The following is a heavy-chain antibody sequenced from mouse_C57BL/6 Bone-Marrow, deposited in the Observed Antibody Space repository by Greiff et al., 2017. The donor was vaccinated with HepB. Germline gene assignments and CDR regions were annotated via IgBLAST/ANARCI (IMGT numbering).Heavy chain of an antibody. D-gene: IGHD1-1*01. Sequence: EVKLQESGGGLVQPGGSLKLSCAASGFTFSDYYMYWVRQTPEKRLEWVAYISNGGGSTYYPDTVKGRFTISRDNAKNTLYLQMSRLKSEDTAMYYCARQNYYGSSYGPLAYWGQGTLVTVSA. CDR2: ISNGGGST. CDR3: ARQNYYGSSYGPLAY. J-gene: IGHJ3*01. V-gene: IGHV5-12*01. CDR1: GFTFSDYY.